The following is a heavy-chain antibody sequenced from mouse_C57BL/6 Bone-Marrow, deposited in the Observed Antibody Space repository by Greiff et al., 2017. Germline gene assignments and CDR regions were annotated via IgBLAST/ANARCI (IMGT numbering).Heavy chain of an antibody. D-gene: IGHD1-1*01. CDR2: ISSGGDYI. CDR3: VTTVLNYAMDY. V-gene: IGHV5-9-1*02. Sequence: VQLVESGEGLVKPGGSLKLSCAASGFTFSSYAMSWVRQTPEKRLEWVAYISSGGDYIYCADTVEGRFTISSDNARNTLYLQMSSLKSEHTAMYYSVTTVLNYAMDYCDQGTSVTVSA. CDR1: GFTFSSYA. J-gene: IGHJ4*01.